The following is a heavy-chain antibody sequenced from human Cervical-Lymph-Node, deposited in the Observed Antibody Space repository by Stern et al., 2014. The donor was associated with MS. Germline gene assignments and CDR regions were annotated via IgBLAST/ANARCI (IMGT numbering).Heavy chain of an antibody. D-gene: IGHD4-23*01. J-gene: IGHJ5*02. CDR1: CGSVYSYY. CDR2: IYYTGTT. CDR3: ARQRYGGDPMFDL. Sequence: QLQLQESGPGLVKPSETLSLTCTVSCGSVYSYYWDWIRQPPGKGLEWLGNIYYTGTTNYNPSLQSRVTLSLDTSKNQLSLKLTSVTAADTAVYFCARQRYGGDPMFDLWGQGTPVTVSS. V-gene: IGHV4-59*02.